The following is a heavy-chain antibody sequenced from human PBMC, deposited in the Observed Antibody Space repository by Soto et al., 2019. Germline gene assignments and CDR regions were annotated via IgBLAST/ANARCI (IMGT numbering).Heavy chain of an antibody. CDR1: GGTFSSYA. J-gene: IGHJ4*02. CDR2: IIPIFGTA. D-gene: IGHD3-22*01. CDR3: ASHVYYYESSGYYKNMDY. Sequence: SVKVSCKASGGTFSSYAISWVRQAPGQGLEWMGGIIPIFGTANYAQKFQGRVTITADKSTSTAYMELSSLRSEDTAVYYCASHVYYYESSGYYKNMDYWGQGTLVTVSS. V-gene: IGHV1-69*06.